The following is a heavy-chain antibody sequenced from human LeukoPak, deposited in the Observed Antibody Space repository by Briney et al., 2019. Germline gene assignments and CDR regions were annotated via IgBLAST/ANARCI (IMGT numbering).Heavy chain of an antibody. Sequence: PSETLSLTCTVSGGSISSYYWSWIRQPPGKGLEWIGYIYYSGSTNYNPSLKSRVTISVDTSKNQFSLKLSSVTAADTAVYYCASSRSKGAYYYYGMDVWGQGTTVTVSS. CDR3: ASSRSKGAYYYYGMDV. CDR1: GGSISSYY. J-gene: IGHJ6*02. V-gene: IGHV4-59*01. D-gene: IGHD1-26*01. CDR2: IYYSGST.